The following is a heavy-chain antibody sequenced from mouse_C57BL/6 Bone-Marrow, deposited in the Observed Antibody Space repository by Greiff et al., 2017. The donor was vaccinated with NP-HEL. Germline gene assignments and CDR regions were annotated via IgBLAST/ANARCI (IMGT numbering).Heavy chain of an antibody. J-gene: IGHJ2*01. CDR1: GYTFTSYW. CDR3: ARHFHYYGSRLDY. D-gene: IGHD1-1*01. Sequence: VQLQQPGAELVKPGASVKLSCKASGYTFTSYWMHWVKQRPGQGLEWIGYINPSSGYTKYNQKFKDKATLTADKSSSTAYMQLSSLTYEDSAVYYCARHFHYYGSRLDYWGQGTTLTVSS. CDR2: INPSSGYT. V-gene: IGHV1-7*01.